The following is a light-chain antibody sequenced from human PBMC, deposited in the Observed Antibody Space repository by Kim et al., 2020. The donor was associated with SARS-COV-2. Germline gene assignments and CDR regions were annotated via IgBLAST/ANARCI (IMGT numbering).Light chain of an antibody. Sequence: ASVGDRVTITCRASQSIGIYLNWYQQKPGKAPILLIYAASSLQSGVPSRCSGSGSGAEFTLTISRLQPDDFATYYCQQTHSTLVTFGQGTRLEIK. J-gene: IGKJ5*01. CDR3: QQTHSTLVT. CDR1: QSIGIY. V-gene: IGKV1-39*01. CDR2: AAS.